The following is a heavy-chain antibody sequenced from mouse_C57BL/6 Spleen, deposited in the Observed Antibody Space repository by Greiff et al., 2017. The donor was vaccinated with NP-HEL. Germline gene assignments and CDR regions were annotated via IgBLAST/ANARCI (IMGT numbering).Heavy chain of an antibody. CDR2: ISSGGSYT. D-gene: IGHD6-1*01. CDR1: GFTFSSYG. J-gene: IGHJ4*01. CDR3: ARLGSYDYYAMDY. V-gene: IGHV5-6*01. Sequence: EVKLQESGGDLVKPGGSLKLSCAASGFTFSSYGMSWVRQTPDKRLEWVATISSGGSYTYYPDSVKGRFTISRDNAKNTLYLQMSSLKSEDTAMYYCARLGSYDYYAMDYWGQGTSVTVSS.